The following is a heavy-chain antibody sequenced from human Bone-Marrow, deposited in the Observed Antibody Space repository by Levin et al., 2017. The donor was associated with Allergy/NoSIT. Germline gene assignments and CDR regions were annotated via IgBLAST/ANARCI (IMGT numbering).Heavy chain of an antibody. D-gene: IGHD3-9*01. J-gene: IGHJ4*02. V-gene: IGHV1-2*02. Sequence: GESLKISCKASGYTFTDYHIQWVRQAPGQGLEWMGSINANSGGTNSAQNFQGRVTMTRDTSISTAYMQMSRLTSDDTAVYYCVHELTGTGGFDFWGQGTLVTVSS. CDR2: INANSGGT. CDR3: VHELTGTGGFDF. CDR1: GYTFTDYH.